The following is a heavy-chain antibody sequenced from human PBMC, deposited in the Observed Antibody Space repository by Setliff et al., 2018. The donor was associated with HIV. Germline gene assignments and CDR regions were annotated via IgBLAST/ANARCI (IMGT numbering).Heavy chain of an antibody. CDR1: GFTFSSNW. J-gene: IGHJ4*02. Sequence: GGSLRLSCAASGFTFSSNWMSWVRQAPGKGLEWVANIKQDGSKKYYVDSVKGRFTISRDNAKNSLYLQMNSLSAEDTALYYCARVYTYTYDYWGQGTLVTVSS. CDR3: ARVYTYTYDY. D-gene: IGHD1-1*01. CDR2: IKQDGSKK. V-gene: IGHV3-7*01.